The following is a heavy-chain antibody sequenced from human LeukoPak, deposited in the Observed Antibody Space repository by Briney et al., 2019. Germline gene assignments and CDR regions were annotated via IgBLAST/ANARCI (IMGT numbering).Heavy chain of an antibody. CDR3: ARDLMTTVTTVNY. V-gene: IGHV3-21*01. CDR2: ISSSSSYI. Sequence: GGSLRLSCAASGFTFSSYSMNWVRQAPGKGLEWVSSISSSSSYIYYADSVKGRFTISRDNAKNSLYLQMNSLRAQDTAVYNCARDLMTTVTTVNYCGQGTLVTVSS. CDR1: GFTFSSYS. D-gene: IGHD4-17*01. J-gene: IGHJ4*02.